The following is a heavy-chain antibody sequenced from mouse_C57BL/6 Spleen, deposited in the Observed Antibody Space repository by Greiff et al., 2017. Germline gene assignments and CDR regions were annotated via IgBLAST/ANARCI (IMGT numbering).Heavy chain of an antibody. CDR1: GFTFSDYG. J-gene: IGHJ4*01. CDR2: ISSGSSTI. CDR3: AITAVVGGAMDY. Sequence: EVKLVESGGGLVKPGGSLKLSCAASGFTFSDYGMHWVRQAPEKGLEWVAYISSGSSTIYYADTVKGRFTISRDNAKKTLFLQMTSLRSVDTAVYYCAITAVVGGAMDYWGQGTLVTVSA. D-gene: IGHD1-1*01. V-gene: IGHV5-17*01.